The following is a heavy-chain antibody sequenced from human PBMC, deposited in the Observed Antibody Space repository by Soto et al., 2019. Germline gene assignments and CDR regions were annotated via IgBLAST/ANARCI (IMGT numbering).Heavy chain of an antibody. J-gene: IGHJ4*02. V-gene: IGHV3-23*01. D-gene: IGHD3-16*02. Sequence: EVQLLESGGGLVQPGGSLRLSCAASGFSFNIYAMSWVRQAPGKGLEWVSGISGSGDRTHYVDSVRGRFTISRDNVKNTLYLQMNSLRAEDTAVYYCAKASTYEYVWGSFRYYFDHWGQGVLVTVSS. CDR2: ISGSGDRT. CDR1: GFSFNIYA. CDR3: AKASTYEYVWGSFRYYFDH.